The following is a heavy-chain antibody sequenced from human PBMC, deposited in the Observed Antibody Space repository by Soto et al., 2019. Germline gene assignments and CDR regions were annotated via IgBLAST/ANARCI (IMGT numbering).Heavy chain of an antibody. J-gene: IGHJ3*02. Sequence: QLQLQESGPGLVKPSETLSLTCTVSGGSISSSSYYWGWIRQPPGKGLEWIGSIYYSGSTYYNPSLKSRVTISVDTSKNQFSLKLSSVTAADTAVYYCAQRWAYDAFDIWGQGTMVTVSS. V-gene: IGHV4-39*01. CDR2: IYYSGST. CDR1: GGSISSSSYY. CDR3: AQRWAYDAFDI. D-gene: IGHD1-26*01.